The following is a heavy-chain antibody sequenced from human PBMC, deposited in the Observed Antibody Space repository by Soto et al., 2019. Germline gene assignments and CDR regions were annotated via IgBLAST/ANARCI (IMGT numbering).Heavy chain of an antibody. CDR2: ISSNGGST. D-gene: IGHD3-22*01. Sequence: PGGSLRLSCSASGFTFSSYAMHWVRQAPGKGLEYVSAISSNGGSTYYADSVKGRFTISRDNSKNTLYLQMSSLRAEDTAVYYCVESSGYYSSDYWGQGTLVTVSS. J-gene: IGHJ4*02. CDR3: VESSGYYSSDY. V-gene: IGHV3-64D*08. CDR1: GFTFSSYA.